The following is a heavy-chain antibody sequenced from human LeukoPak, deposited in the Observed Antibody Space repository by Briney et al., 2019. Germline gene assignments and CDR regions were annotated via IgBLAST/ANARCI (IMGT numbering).Heavy chain of an antibody. J-gene: IGHJ4*02. CDR3: AKARYYDSSGPFDY. CDR1: GFTFSSYA. V-gene: IGHV3-23*01. CDR2: TSGSGGST. Sequence: GGSLRLSCAASGFTFSSYAMSWVRQAPGKGLEWVSGTSGSGGSTYYADSVKGRFTMSRDNSKNTLYLQMNSLRAEDTAVYYCAKARYYDSSGPFDYWGQGTLVTVSS. D-gene: IGHD3-22*01.